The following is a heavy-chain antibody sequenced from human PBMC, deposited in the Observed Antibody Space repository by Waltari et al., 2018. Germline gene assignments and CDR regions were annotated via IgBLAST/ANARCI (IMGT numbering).Heavy chain of an antibody. D-gene: IGHD2-8*02. CDR2: IKQDGSDK. CDR3: ARVYWPRGFDY. V-gene: IGHV3-7*01. Sequence: EVRLVESGGGLVQPGGSLRLSCAAAGFKFSSYWMSWVRQAPGKGLEWVANIKQDGSDKYYVDSVEGRFTVSRDNAKNSLYLQMNSLRAEDTAVYYCARVYWPRGFDYWGQGTLVTVSS. J-gene: IGHJ4*02. CDR1: GFKFSSYW.